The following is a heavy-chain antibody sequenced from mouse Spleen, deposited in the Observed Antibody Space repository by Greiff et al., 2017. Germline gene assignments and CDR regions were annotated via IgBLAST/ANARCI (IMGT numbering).Heavy chain of an antibody. D-gene: IGHD1-1*01. CDR2: ISSGGSYT. V-gene: IGHV5-9-3*01. CDR3: ARHYYGSSLSYFDY. J-gene: IGHJ2*01. CDR1: GFTFSSYA. Sequence: EVQGVESGGGLVKPGGSLKLSCAASGFTFSSYAMSWVRQTPEKRLEWVATISSGGSYTYYPDSVKGRFTISRDNAKTTLYLQMSSLRSEDTAMYYCARHYYGSSLSYFDYWGQGTTLTVSS.